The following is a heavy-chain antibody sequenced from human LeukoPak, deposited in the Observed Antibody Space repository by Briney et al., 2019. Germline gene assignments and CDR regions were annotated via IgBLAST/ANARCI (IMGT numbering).Heavy chain of an antibody. J-gene: IGHJ4*02. D-gene: IGHD1-26*01. CDR2: IRQDESEI. CDR1: GFTFSSYV. Sequence: QAGGSLRLSCAASGFTFSSYVMTWVRQAPGKGLEWVANIRQDESEIYYVDSVKGRFTISRDNAKNSLYLQMNSLRAEDTAVYYCARDKIVGATNFDYWGQGTLVTVSS. V-gene: IGHV3-7*01. CDR3: ARDKIVGATNFDY.